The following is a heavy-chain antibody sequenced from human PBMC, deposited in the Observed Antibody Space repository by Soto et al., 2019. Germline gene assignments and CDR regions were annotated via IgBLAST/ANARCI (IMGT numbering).Heavy chain of an antibody. CDR2: IYYGGST. CDR3: AREQVVPAAIPAGGY. Sequence: QVQLQESGPGLVKPSQTLSLTCTVSGGSISSGDYYWSWIRQPPGKGLEWIGYIYYGGSTYYNPYLKSRVTTSENTAKNQCSLKLSSVPAADKAVYYCAREQVVPAAIPAGGYWGQGTLVTVS. V-gene: IGHV4-30-4*01. CDR1: GGSISSGDYY. D-gene: IGHD2-2*02. J-gene: IGHJ4*02.